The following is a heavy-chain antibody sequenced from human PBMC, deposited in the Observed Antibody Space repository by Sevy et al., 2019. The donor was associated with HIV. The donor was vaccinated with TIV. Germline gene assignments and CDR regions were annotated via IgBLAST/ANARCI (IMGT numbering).Heavy chain of an antibody. CDR1: GVSFSDYY. J-gene: IGHJ4*02. D-gene: IGHD2-21*02. CDR2: VSQSGRA. CDR3: ARGPLFSPEYCSGGDCPTIDY. Sequence: SETLSLTCAVSGVSFSDYYWAWVRQPPGKGLEWIGEVSQSGRANYNPSLRSRVIMSLDTSNNQFSLKLTSVTAADTAMYYCARGPLFSPEYCSGGDCPTIDYWSQGTRVTVSS. V-gene: IGHV4-34*01.